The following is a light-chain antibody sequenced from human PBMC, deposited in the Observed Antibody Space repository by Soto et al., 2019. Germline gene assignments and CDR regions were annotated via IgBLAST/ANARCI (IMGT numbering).Light chain of an antibody. Sequence: ETVMTQSQVTLSVSPGDTATNYCRASQRVSSHLAWYQQKPGQAPRLLIYAASTRATGIPVRFSGSGSETEFTLTIRSLQSEDSALYFCHQYNNWPWTFGQGTKVDIK. V-gene: IGKV3-15*01. J-gene: IGKJ1*01. CDR2: AAS. CDR1: QRVSSH. CDR3: HQYNNWPWT.